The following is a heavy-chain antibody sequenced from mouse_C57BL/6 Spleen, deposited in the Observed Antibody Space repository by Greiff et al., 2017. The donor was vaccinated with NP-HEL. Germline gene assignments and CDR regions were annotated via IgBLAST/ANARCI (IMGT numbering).Heavy chain of an antibody. CDR1: GFTFSDYG. CDR2: ISSGSSTI. Sequence: EVQGVESGGGLVKPGGSLKLSCAASGFTFSDYGMHWVRQAPEKGLEWVAYISSGSSTIYYADTVKGRFNISRDNAKNTLFLQMTSLRSEDTAMYYCARPLYWYFDVWGTGTTVTVSS. V-gene: IGHV5-17*01. J-gene: IGHJ1*03. CDR3: ARPLYWYFDV.